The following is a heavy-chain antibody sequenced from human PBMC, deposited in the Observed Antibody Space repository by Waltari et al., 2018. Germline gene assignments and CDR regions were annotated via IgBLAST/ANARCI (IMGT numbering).Heavy chain of an antibody. Sequence: QVQLQQWGAGLLKPSETLSLTCAVYGGSFTAYLWGWIRQSPGKGLEWVGEINHSGSTNYNPSLKSRVTISVDTSKNQFSLKLSSMTAADTAVYYCARGVGSPHYFYGMDVWGQGTTVTVSS. CDR2: INHSGST. J-gene: IGHJ6*02. CDR3: ARGVGSPHYFYGMDV. CDR1: GGSFTAYL. D-gene: IGHD1-26*01. V-gene: IGHV4-34*01.